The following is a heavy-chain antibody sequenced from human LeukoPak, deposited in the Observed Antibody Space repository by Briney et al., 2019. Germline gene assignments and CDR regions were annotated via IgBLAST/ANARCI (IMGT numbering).Heavy chain of an antibody. CDR1: GGSISSSTYY. Sequence: SETLSLTCTVSGGSISSSTYYWGWIRQSPGKGLEWIGSVHYSGGSYYSPSLKSRVTISLNTSKNQFSLKLSSVTAADTAVYYCARVTPAGAWLGYFDYWGQGTLAIVSS. D-gene: IGHD6-19*01. J-gene: IGHJ4*02. CDR3: ARVTPAGAWLGYFDY. V-gene: IGHV4-39*07. CDR2: VHYSGGS.